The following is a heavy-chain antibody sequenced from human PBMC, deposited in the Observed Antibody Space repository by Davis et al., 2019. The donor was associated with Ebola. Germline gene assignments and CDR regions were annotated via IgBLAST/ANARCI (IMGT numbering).Heavy chain of an antibody. CDR3: AKVRGRSDDF. CDR1: GFKFTIYA. D-gene: IGHD1-26*01. CDR2: ISYDGSHK. V-gene: IGHV3-30*18. Sequence: GESLKISCAASGFKFTIYAMTWVRQAPGKGLEWVAVISYDGSHKDYADSVKGRFTISRDNSKNTVYLQMNSLRTEDTAVYYCAKVRGRSDDFWGQGTLVSVSS. J-gene: IGHJ4*02.